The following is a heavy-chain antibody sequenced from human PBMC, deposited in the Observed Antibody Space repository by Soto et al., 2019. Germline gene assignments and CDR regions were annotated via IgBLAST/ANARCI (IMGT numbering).Heavy chain of an antibody. CDR1: GYSFGTYW. D-gene: IGHD1-26*01. CDR2: FYPGGSET. Sequence: PGESLKISCMGSGYSFGTYWIAWVRQMPGKGLECMGIFYPGGSETTYSPSFQGQVTFSADKSISTAYLQWSSLKASDTAMYYCARAGKGGSHFYGMDVWGQGTTVTVSS. CDR3: ARAGKGGSHFYGMDV. J-gene: IGHJ6*02. V-gene: IGHV5-51*01.